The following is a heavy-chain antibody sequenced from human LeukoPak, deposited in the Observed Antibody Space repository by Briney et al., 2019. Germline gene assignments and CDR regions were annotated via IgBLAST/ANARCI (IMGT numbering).Heavy chain of an antibody. CDR3: ARGSLYSSSYYFDY. V-gene: IGHV1-69*04. J-gene: IGHJ4*02. CDR1: GGTFSSYA. CDR2: IIPILGIA. Sequence: SVKVSCKASGGTFSSYAISWVRQAPGQGLEWMGRIIPILGIANYAQKFQGRVTITADKSTSTAYMELSSLRSEDTAVYYCARGSLYSSSYYFDYWGQGTLVTVSS. D-gene: IGHD6-13*01.